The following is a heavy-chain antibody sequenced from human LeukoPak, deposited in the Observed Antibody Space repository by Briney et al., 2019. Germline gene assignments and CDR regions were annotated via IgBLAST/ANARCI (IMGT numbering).Heavy chain of an antibody. D-gene: IGHD3-22*01. J-gene: IGHJ4*02. Sequence: SETLSLTCAVYGGSFSGYYWSWIRQPPGKGLEWIGEIKHSVSTNYNPSLKSRVTISVDTSKNQFSLKLSSVTAADTAVYYCARGDYYDSSGSTGVFDYWGQGTLVTVSS. CDR2: IKHSVST. CDR1: GGSFSGYY. V-gene: IGHV4-34*01. CDR3: ARGDYYDSSGSTGVFDY.